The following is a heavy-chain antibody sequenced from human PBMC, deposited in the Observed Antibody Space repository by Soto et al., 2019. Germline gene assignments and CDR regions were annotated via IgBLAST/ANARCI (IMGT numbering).Heavy chain of an antibody. J-gene: IGHJ4*02. CDR3: ARSRPAFDS. V-gene: IGHV3-48*02. Sequence: EMQLVESGGGLVQPGGSLRLSCVASGFTFSDSNMNWVRQAPGKGLEWLSYLSSSSITIYYADSVKGRFTISRDNAKNSLYLQMNGLSDDDTAVYYCARSRPAFDSWGQGTLVTVSS. CDR1: GFTFSDSN. CDR2: LSSSSITI.